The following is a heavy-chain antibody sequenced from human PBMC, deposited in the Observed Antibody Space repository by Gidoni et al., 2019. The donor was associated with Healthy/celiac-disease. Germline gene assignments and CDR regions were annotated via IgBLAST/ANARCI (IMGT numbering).Heavy chain of an antibody. CDR1: GYSFTSYW. CDR3: ARRVSTGLVVSAFDI. V-gene: IGHV5-51*01. D-gene: IGHD6-13*01. Sequence: EVQLVQSGAEVKKPGESLKISCKGSGYSFTSYWIGWVRQMPGKGLEWMGIIYPDYSNTRYSPSFQGQETISDEKSISTAYLQWSSLKDSDTAIFYCARRVSTGLVVSAFDIWGQWTMVTVSS. CDR2: IYPDYSNT. J-gene: IGHJ3*02.